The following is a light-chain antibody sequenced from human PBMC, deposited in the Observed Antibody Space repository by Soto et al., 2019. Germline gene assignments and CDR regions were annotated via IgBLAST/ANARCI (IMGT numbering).Light chain of an antibody. CDR3: QQYKTYSANA. J-gene: IGKJ2*01. CDR2: DAS. V-gene: IGKV1-5*01. CDR1: ESISDW. Sequence: DIQMTQSPSTLSASVGDRVTITCRASESISDWLAWYQQQPGKAPKLLMHDASTLESGVSSRFSGSGSGTEFTLTINNLQPDDFVTYYCQQYKTYSANAFGQATRLEVK.